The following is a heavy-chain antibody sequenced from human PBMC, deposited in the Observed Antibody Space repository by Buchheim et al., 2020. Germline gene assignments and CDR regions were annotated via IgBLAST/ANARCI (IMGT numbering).Heavy chain of an antibody. D-gene: IGHD3-10*01. Sequence: VELVQSGTEVKKPGTSVKLSCKGSGCIFTSFTMHWVRQAPGQGLEWMGWINPGSEKTKYSQKFHDRITITRDIAADTAYMELSGLRAEDTAVYFCARGWFGDYWGQGTL. V-gene: IGHV1-3*01. CDR3: ARGWFGDY. CDR1: GCIFTSFT. J-gene: IGHJ4*02. CDR2: INPGSEKT.